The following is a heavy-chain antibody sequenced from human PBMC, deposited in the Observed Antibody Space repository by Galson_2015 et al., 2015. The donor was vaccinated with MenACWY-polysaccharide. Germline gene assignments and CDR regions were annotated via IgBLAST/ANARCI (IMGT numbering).Heavy chain of an antibody. Sequence: SVKVSCKASGYTFTGYYMHWVRQAPGQGLEWMGIINPSGGSTSYAQKFQGRVTMTRDTSTSTVYMELSSLRSEDTAVYYCARERHYYDFWSGYLGYWGQGTLVTVSS. D-gene: IGHD3-3*01. CDR1: GYTFTGYY. V-gene: IGHV1-46*01. J-gene: IGHJ4*02. CDR2: INPSGGST. CDR3: ARERHYYDFWSGYLGY.